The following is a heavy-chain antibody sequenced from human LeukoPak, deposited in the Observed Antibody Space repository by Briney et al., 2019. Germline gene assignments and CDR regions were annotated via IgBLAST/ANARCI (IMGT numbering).Heavy chain of an antibody. J-gene: IGHJ4*02. D-gene: IGHD3-22*01. Sequence: GGSLRLSCAASGFTFSGSAMHWVRQASGKGLEWVGRIRSKANSYATAYAASVKGRFTLSRDDSKNTAYLQMDSLKTEDTAVYYCTSRGDSSGYSYPFDYWGQGTLVTASS. CDR3: TSRGDSSGYSYPFDY. V-gene: IGHV3-73*01. CDR2: IRSKANSYAT. CDR1: GFTFSGSA.